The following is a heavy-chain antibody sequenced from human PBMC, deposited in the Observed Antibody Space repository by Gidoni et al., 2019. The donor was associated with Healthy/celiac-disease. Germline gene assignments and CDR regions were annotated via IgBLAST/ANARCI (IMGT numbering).Heavy chain of an antibody. D-gene: IGHD2-2*01. CDR1: GFTFSSYG. V-gene: IGHV3-30*18. CDR3: AKVRDIVVVPAAIAYYYGMDV. CDR2: ISYDGSNK. Sequence: QVQLVESGGGVVQPGRSLRLSCAASGFTFSSYGMHWVRQAPGKGLEWVAVISYDGSNKYYADSVKCRFTISRDNSKNTLYLQMNSLRAEDTAVYYCAKVRDIVVVPAAIAYYYGMDVWGQGTTVTVSS. J-gene: IGHJ6*02.